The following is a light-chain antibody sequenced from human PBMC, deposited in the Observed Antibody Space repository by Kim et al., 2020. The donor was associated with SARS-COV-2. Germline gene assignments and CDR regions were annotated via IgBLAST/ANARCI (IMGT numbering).Light chain of an antibody. CDR3: QQYGSS. V-gene: IGKV3-20*01. J-gene: IGKJ2*01. CDR2: GAS. Sequence: EIVLTQSTGTLSLSPGERATLSCRASQSVSSSYLAWYQQKPGQAPRLLIYGASSRATGIPDRFSGSGSGTDFTLTISRLEPEDFAVYYCQQYGSSFGQGTKREI. CDR1: QSVSSSY.